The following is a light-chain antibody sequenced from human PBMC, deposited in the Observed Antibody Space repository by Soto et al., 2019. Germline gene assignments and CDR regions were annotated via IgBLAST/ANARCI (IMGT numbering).Light chain of an antibody. J-gene: IGLJ1*01. CDR3: SSYAGSSNV. CDR2: EVN. CDR1: SSDVGIYNY. Sequence: QSALTQPASVSGSAGQSIAISCTGSSSDVGIYNYVSWYQQHPGKVPKLIIYEVNKRPSGVPDRFSGSKSGNTASLTVSGLQAEDEADYYCSSYAGSSNVFGTGTKVTVL. V-gene: IGLV2-8*01.